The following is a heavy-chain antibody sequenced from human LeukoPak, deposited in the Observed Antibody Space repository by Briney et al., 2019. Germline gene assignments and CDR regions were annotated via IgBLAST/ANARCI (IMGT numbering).Heavy chain of an antibody. CDR3: ARDSVAPQRPYSTGWYDY. J-gene: IGHJ4*02. Sequence: TASETLSLTCTVSGGSITSGTYYWSWIRQPAGKGLEWIGRIYTSGSTNYNPSLKSRLTISLDTSKKQIALKLSSVTAADTAVYYCARDSVAPQRPYSTGWYDYWGQGTLVTVSS. D-gene: IGHD6-19*01. CDR1: GGSITSGTYY. V-gene: IGHV4-61*02. CDR2: IYTSGST.